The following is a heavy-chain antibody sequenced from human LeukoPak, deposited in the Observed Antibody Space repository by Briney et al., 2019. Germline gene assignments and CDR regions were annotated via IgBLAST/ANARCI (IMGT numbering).Heavy chain of an antibody. D-gene: IGHD2-21*01. CDR1: GGSISSYY. Sequence: SETLSLTCTVSGGSISSYYWSWIRQPPGKGLEWIGYIYYSGSTNYNPSLKSRVTISVDTSKNQFSLKLNSVTAADTAVYYCARDGYCGGDCYSLGTNYYYYYMDVWGKGTTVTVSS. V-gene: IGHV4-59*12. CDR3: ARDGYCGGDCYSLGTNYYYYYMDV. CDR2: IYYSGST. J-gene: IGHJ6*03.